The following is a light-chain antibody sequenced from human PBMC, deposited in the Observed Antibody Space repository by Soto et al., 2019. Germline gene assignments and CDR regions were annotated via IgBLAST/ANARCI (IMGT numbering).Light chain of an antibody. V-gene: IGKV3-20*01. CDR3: QQYGDSIT. CDR1: RTVTSSY. CDR2: DAV. Sequence: VLTQSPGSLSLSPGERATVSCRASRTVTSSYLAWYQQRPGQAPQLLIYDAVKRATGIPDRFSGSESGRDYTLTISRLDPEDSAVYYCQQYGDSITFGGGTKVEIK. J-gene: IGKJ4*01.